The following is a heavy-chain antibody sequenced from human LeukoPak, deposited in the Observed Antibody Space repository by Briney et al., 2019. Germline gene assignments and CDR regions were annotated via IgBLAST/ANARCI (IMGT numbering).Heavy chain of an antibody. CDR1: GFTFSSYA. Sequence: GGSLRLSCAASGFTFSSYAMSWVRQAPGKGLEWVSAISGSGGSTYYADSVKGRFTISRDNSKNTLYLQMNSLRAEDTAVYYCANAGQSLAIAVAGTAAYWGQGTLVTVSS. J-gene: IGHJ4*02. CDR3: ANAGQSLAIAVAGTAAY. CDR2: ISGSGGST. V-gene: IGHV3-23*01. D-gene: IGHD6-19*01.